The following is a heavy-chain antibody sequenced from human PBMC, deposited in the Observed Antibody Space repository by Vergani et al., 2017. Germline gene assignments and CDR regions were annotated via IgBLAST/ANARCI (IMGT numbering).Heavy chain of an antibody. V-gene: IGHV1-46*03. J-gene: IGHJ4*01. Sequence: QVQVVQSGAEVKKSGASVKVSCKTSGYTFSNYFMHWVRQAPGQGLEWRGIINPSGGHTNYAQKFQGRVTMTRDTSTSTVYMELSSLRSEDTAIYYCARGDYGIVTGYRYWGQGTLVTVSA. CDR2: INPSGGHT. D-gene: IGHD3-9*01. CDR1: GYTFSNYF. CDR3: ARGDYGIVTGYRY.